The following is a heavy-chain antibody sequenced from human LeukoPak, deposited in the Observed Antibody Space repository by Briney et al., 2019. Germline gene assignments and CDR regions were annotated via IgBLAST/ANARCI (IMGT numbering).Heavy chain of an antibody. J-gene: IGHJ4*02. Sequence: GGSLRLSCAASGFTFSSYGMRWVRQAPGKGLEGVAVIWYDGSNKYYADSVKGRFTISRDNSKNTLYLQMNSLRAEDTAVYYCAATTAMVHHSLDYWGQGTLVTVSS. CDR3: AATTAMVHHSLDY. D-gene: IGHD5-18*01. CDR2: IWYDGSNK. V-gene: IGHV3-33*01. CDR1: GFTFSSYG.